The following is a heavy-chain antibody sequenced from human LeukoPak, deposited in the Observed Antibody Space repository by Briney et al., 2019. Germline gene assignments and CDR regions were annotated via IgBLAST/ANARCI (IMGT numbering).Heavy chain of an antibody. CDR2: ISGSGGST. Sequence: GGSLRLSCAASGFTFSSYAMSWVRQAPGKGLEWVSAISGSGGSTYYADSVKGRFTISRDNSKNTLYLQLNSLRAEDTAVYYCAKDAVYSNYYGMDVWGQGTTVTVSS. CDR1: GFTFSSYA. V-gene: IGHV3-23*01. J-gene: IGHJ6*02. D-gene: IGHD4-11*01. CDR3: AKDAVYSNYYGMDV.